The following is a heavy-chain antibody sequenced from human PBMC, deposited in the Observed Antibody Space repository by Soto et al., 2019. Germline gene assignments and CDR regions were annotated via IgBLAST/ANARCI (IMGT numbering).Heavy chain of an antibody. CDR3: ARLPGVRGVFDGFNV. J-gene: IGHJ3*01. CDR2: IYPGDSDT. V-gene: IGHV5-51*01. D-gene: IGHD3-10*01. CDR1: GYSFAGYW. Sequence: ESVKISFKGAGYSFAGYWIGWVRQIPGKGLDWMGVIYPGDSDTRYSPSFHGQVTISADKSISTAYLQWSSLKASDTAMYFCARLPGVRGVFDGFNVWGQGTMVTVSS.